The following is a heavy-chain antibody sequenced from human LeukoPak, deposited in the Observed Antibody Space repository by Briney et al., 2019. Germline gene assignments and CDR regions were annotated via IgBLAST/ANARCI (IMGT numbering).Heavy chain of an antibody. CDR3: ARAGYSYGCPDY. CDR1: GFTFSNYG. J-gene: IGHJ4*02. D-gene: IGHD5-18*01. V-gene: IGHV3-33*01. Sequence: GGSLRLSCAASGFTFSNYGMHWVRQAPGKGLEWVAVIWYDGSNKYYADSVKGRFTISRDNSKNTLYLQMNSLRAEDTAVYYCARAGYSYGCPDYWGQGTLVTVSS. CDR2: IWYDGSNK.